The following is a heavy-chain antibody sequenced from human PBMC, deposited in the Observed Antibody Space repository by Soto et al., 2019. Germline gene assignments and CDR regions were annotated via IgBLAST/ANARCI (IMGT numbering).Heavy chain of an antibody. D-gene: IGHD2-15*01. Sequence: SETLSLTCTVSGASIGRSGYYWSWIRQHPGKGLEWIAYIYYNGNTYYTPSLKSRLTISRDTSKNQFSLNLSSVTAADTAVYFCARAVESRYFDYWGQRTLVTVS. J-gene: IGHJ4*02. CDR1: GASIGRSGYY. V-gene: IGHV4-31*03. CDR2: IYYNGNT. CDR3: ARAVESRYFDY.